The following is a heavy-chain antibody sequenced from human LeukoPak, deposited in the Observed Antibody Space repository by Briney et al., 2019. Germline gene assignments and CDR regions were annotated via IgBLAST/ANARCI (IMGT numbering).Heavy chain of an antibody. V-gene: IGHV5-51*01. CDR3: ARYGKMRATRSYFDY. CDR1: GYSFPTYW. CDR2: IYSGDSDT. Sequence: GESLKISCKGSGYSFPTYWIGWVRQMPGKGLEWMGIIYSGDSDTRYSPSFQGQVTISADKSISTAYLQWSSLKASDTAMYYCARYGKMRATRSYFDYWGQGTPVTVSS. J-gene: IGHJ4*02. D-gene: IGHD1-26*01.